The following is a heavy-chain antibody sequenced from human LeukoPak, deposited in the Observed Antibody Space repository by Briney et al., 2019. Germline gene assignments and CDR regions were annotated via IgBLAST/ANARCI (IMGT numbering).Heavy chain of an antibody. J-gene: IGHJ4*02. CDR3: AKDGLLLNDYGDYEYFDY. Sequence: GGSQRLSCAAVGFIFSSYGMHWVRQAPGKGLEWVASIRYDGSNKYYADSVKGRFTISRDNSKNTLYLQMNSLRAEDTAVYYCAKDGLLLNDYGDYEYFDYWGQGTLVTVSS. V-gene: IGHV3-30*02. CDR1: GFIFSSYG. CDR2: IRYDGSNK. D-gene: IGHD4-17*01.